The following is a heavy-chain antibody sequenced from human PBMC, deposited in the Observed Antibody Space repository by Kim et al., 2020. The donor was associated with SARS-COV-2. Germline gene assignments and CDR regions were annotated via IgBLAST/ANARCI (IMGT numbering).Heavy chain of an antibody. J-gene: IGHJ4*02. CDR2: NGGKT. D-gene: IGHD7-27*01. V-gene: IGHV3-23*01. Sequence: NGGKTYCGDSVKGRFTISRDNSKSTLYLQMDSLRADDTAVYYCGTSALGYWGQGTLVTVSS. CDR3: GTSALGY.